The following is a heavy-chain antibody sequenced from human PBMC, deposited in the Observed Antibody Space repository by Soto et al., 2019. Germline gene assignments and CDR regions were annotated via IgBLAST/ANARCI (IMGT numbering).Heavy chain of an antibody. CDR3: ARDEVGRNYFDY. CDR2: ISYDGSNK. V-gene: IGHV3-30-3*01. CDR1: GFTFSSYA. J-gene: IGHJ4*02. D-gene: IGHD1-26*01. Sequence: GGSLRLSCAASGFTFSSYAMHWVRQAPGKGLEWVAVISYDGSNKYYADSVKGRFTISRDNSKNTLYLQMNSLRAEDTAVYYCARDEVGRNYFDYWGQGTLVTVSS.